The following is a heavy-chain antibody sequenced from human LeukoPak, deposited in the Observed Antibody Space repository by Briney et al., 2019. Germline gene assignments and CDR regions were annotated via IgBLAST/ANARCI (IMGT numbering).Heavy chain of an antibody. CDR1: GFTFNTYA. V-gene: IGHV3-23*01. Sequence: GGSLRLSCEASGFTFNTYAMTWVRQAPGKGLEWVSAVSDSGASTYYAVSVKGRFTISRDNSRNTLYLQMNSLRVGDTALYYCAKQTYSGWSSSFDYWGQGTLVAVSS. CDR2: VSDSGAST. J-gene: IGHJ4*02. CDR3: AKQTYSGWSSSFDY. D-gene: IGHD6-19*01.